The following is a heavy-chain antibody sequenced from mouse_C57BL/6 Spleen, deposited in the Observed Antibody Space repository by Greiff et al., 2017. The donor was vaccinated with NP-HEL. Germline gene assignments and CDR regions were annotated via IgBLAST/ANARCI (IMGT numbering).Heavy chain of an antibody. J-gene: IGHJ1*03. Sequence: QVQLKQPGTELVKPGASVTLSCKASGYTFTSYWMHWVKQRPGQGLAWIGNINPSNGGTNYNEKFKSKATLTVDKSSSTAYMQLSSLTSEDSAVYYCAREAGYYGNYGWYFDVWGTGTTVTVSS. CDR1: GYTFTSYW. CDR2: INPSNGGT. V-gene: IGHV1-53*01. CDR3: AREAGYYGNYGWYFDV. D-gene: IGHD2-1*01.